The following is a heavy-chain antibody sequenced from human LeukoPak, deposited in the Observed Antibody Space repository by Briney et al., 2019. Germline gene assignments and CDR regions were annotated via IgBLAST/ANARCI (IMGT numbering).Heavy chain of an antibody. V-gene: IGHV3-30-3*01. CDR3: AREEYDYGLGAFDY. CDR2: ISSDGNLI. CDR1: GFTFSGYA. J-gene: IGHJ4*02. D-gene: IGHD4/OR15-4a*01. Sequence: GGSLRLSCAASGFTFSGYAVHWVRQAPGKGLEWVAVISSDGNLIFYADSLKGRFTISRDDSRSTLYLQMNSLRVEDTALYYCAREEYDYGLGAFDYWGQGDLVTVSS.